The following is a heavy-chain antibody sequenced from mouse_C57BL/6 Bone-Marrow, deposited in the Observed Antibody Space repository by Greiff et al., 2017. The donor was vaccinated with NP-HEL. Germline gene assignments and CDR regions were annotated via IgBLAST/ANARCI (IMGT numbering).Heavy chain of an antibody. CDR3: ARSPLWLRRNYYAMDY. CDR2: ISYSGST. CDR1: GYSITSDY. D-gene: IGHD2-2*01. V-gene: IGHV3-8*01. J-gene: IGHJ4*01. Sequence: EVQGVESGPGLAKPSQTLSLTCSVTGYSITSDYWNWIRKFPGNKLEYMGYISYSGSTYYNPSLKSRISITRDTSKNQDYLQLNSVTTEDTATYYCARSPLWLRRNYYAMDYWGQGTSVTVSS.